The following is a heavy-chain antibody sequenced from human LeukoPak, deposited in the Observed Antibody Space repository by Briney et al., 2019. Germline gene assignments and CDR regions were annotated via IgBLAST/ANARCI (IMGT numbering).Heavy chain of an antibody. J-gene: IGHJ6*02. V-gene: IGHV3-73*01. D-gene: IGHD2-2*01. CDR1: GFTFSGSA. CDR2: IRNKANGYTT. CDR3: TRPPSDYYYGMDL. Sequence: GGSLRLSCAASGFTFSGSAIHWVRQASGKGLEWIGRIRNKANGYTTAYAASVKGRFTISRDDSRNTAYMQMNSLKTEDTAVYYCTRPPSDYYYGMDLWGPGTTVTVSS.